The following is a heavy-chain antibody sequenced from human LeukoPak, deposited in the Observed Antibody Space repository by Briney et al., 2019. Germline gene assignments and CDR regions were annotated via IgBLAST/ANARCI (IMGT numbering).Heavy chain of an antibody. Sequence: GESLKISCKVSGNSINIYWIGWVRQMPGKGLEWMGIVYSGDSDPRYSPSFQGQVTISADKSISTAYLQWSSLKASDTAMYYCARVGTGTCDYWGQGTLVTVSS. CDR2: VYSGDSDP. CDR1: GNSINIYW. D-gene: IGHD1-1*01. V-gene: IGHV5-51*01. J-gene: IGHJ4*02. CDR3: ARVGTGTCDY.